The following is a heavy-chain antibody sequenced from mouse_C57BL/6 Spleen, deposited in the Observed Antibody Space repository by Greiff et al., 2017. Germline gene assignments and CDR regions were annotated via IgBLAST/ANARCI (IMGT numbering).Heavy chain of an antibody. D-gene: IGHD1-1*01. CDR2: IYPGDGDT. CDR3: ARSPDYYGSSYFDY. CDR1: GYAFGSYW. J-gene: IGHJ2*01. Sequence: QVQLQQSGAELVKPGASVKISCKASGYAFGSYWMNWVKQRPGKGLEWIGQIYPGDGDTNYNGKFKGKATLTADKSSSTAYMQLSSLTSEDSAVYFCARSPDYYGSSYFDYWGQGTTLTVSS. V-gene: IGHV1-80*01.